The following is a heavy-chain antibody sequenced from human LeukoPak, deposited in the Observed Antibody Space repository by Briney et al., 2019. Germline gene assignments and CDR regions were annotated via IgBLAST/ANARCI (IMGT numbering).Heavy chain of an antibody. J-gene: IGHJ4*02. Sequence: GGSLRLSCAASGFTFSSYAMSWVRQAPGKGLEWVANIKEDGNEKKYVGSVKGRFTISRDNAKNSLYLQMNSLRAEDTAVYYCVRDRLTGSYRYFDYWGQGTLVTVSS. CDR3: VRDRLTGSYRYFDY. CDR2: IKEDGNEK. V-gene: IGHV3-7*01. D-gene: IGHD3-9*01. CDR1: GFTFSSYA.